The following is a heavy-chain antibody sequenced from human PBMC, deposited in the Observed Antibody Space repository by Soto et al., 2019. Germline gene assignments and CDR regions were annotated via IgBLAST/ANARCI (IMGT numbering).Heavy chain of an antibody. CDR2: ISYDGSNK. V-gene: IGHV3-30*18. CDR3: AKASLKWEPPLLDY. Sequence: GGSLRLSCAASGFTFSSYGMHWVRQAPGKGLEWVAVISYDGSNKYYADSVKGRFTISRDNSKNTLYLQMNSLRAEDTAVYYCAKASLKWEPPLLDYWGQGTLVTVSS. CDR1: GFTFSSYG. D-gene: IGHD1-26*01. J-gene: IGHJ4*02.